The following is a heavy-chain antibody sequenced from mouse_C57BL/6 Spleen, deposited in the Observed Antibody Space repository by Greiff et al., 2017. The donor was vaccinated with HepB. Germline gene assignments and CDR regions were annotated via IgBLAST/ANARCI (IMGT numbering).Heavy chain of an antibody. Sequence: QVHVKQPGAELVRPGSSVKLSCKASGYTFTSYWMHWVKQRPIQGLEWIGNIDPSDSETHYNQKFKDKATLTVDKSSSTAYMQLSSLTSEDSAVYYCARDPYYSNYNYAMDYWGQGTSVTVSS. J-gene: IGHJ4*01. CDR3: ARDPYYSNYNYAMDY. CDR2: IDPSDSET. D-gene: IGHD2-5*01. CDR1: GYTFTSYW. V-gene: IGHV1-52*01.